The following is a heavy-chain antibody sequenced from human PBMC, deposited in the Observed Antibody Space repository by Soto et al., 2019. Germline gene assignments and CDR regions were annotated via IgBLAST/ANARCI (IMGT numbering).Heavy chain of an antibody. CDR1: GFTFSNYA. CDR2: ISSDGSEK. J-gene: IGHJ4*02. D-gene: IGHD4-17*01. CDR3: ANSWTTLTTGFDF. Sequence: GGSLRLSCVASGFTFSNYAMHWVRQARGNGLGWVAVISSDGSEKYYLDSVRDRFTISRDNSKNTLYLQMNNLRPDDTAMYYCANSWTTLTTGFDFWGQGALVTVSS. V-gene: IGHV3-30*18.